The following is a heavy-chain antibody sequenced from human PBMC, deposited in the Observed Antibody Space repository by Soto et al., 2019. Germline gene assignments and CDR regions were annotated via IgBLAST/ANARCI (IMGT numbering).Heavy chain of an antibody. J-gene: IGHJ4*02. D-gene: IGHD1-26*01. CDR1: GFTFSSYA. CDR2: ISGSGGST. Sequence: EVQLLESGGGLVQPGGSLRLSCAASGFTFSSYAMRWVRQAPGKGLEWVSAISGSGGSTYYADSVKGRFTVSRDTSKNTLYLQMNSLRAEDTAVYYCASRGSGSYYDYWGQGTLVTVSS. CDR3: ASRGSGSYYDY. V-gene: IGHV3-23*01.